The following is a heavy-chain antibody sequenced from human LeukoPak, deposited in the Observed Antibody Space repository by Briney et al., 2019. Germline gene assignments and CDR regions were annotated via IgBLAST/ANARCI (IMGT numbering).Heavy chain of an antibody. D-gene: IGHD2-2*01. Sequence: PAGTLSLTCTVSGGSISRSYWSGIRQSPGKGLEWMGYFYDTVSTKYNPSLKRRVSISTDTSKNQLSLKLNSVTAADTAVYYCARHGAFITRGFCSSSNCYVDGLQTWGQGIMVSVSS. J-gene: IGHJ3*01. CDR2: FYDTVST. V-gene: IGHV4-59*08. CDR3: ARHGAFITRGFCSSSNCYVDGLQT. CDR1: GGSISRSY.